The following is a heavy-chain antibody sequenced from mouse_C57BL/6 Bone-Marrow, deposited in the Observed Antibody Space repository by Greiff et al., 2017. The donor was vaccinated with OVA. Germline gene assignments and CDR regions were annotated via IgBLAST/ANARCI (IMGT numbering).Heavy chain of an antibody. D-gene: IGHD1-1*01. CDR2: IYPGSGST. V-gene: IGHV1-55*01. J-gene: IGHJ1*03. Sequence: VKLQQPGAELVKPGASVTMSCKASGYTFTSYWITWVKQRPGQGLEWIGDIYPGSGSTNYNEKFKSKATLTVDTSSSTAYMQLSSLTSEDSAVYYCARRYYGSSWYFDVWGTGTTVTVSS. CDR1: GYTFTSYW. CDR3: ARRYYGSSWYFDV.